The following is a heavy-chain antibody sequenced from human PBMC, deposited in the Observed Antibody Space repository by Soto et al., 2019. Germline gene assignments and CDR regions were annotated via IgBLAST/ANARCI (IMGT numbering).Heavy chain of an antibody. CDR2: VYYSRST. CDR1: GGSISSGGYY. Sequence: QVQLQESGPGLVKTSQILSLTCTVSGGSISSGGYYWSWVRQHPGKGVEWIGYVYYSRSTYYNTSRKNRVTISIDTYKNQFSMKLSSVTAADTAVYDCEREFRRGSRVDPWGQGTLVTVSS. CDR3: EREFRRGSRVDP. D-gene: IGHD6-13*01. V-gene: IGHV4-31*03. J-gene: IGHJ5*02.